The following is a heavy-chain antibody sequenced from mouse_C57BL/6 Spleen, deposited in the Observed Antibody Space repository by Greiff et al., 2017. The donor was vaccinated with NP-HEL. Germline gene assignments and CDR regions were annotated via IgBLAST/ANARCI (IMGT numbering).Heavy chain of an antibody. J-gene: IGHJ4*01. Sequence: EVQGVESGGGLVKPGGSLKLSCAASGFTFSDYGMHWVRQAPEKGLEWVAYISSGSSTIYYADTVKGRFTISRDNAKNTLFLQMTSLRSEDTAMYYCARRVLLNYYAMDYWGQGTSVTVSS. D-gene: IGHD2-10*01. CDR1: GFTFSDYG. CDR2: ISSGSSTI. V-gene: IGHV5-17*01. CDR3: ARRVLLNYYAMDY.